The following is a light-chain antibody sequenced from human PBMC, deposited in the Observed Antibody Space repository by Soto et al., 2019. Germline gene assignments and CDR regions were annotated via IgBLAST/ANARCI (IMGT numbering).Light chain of an antibody. Sequence: QSVLTQPPSASGTPGQRVSISCSGSSPNIGSNTVNWYQQLPGTAPKLLIYSNNQRPSGVPDRFSGSKSGTSASLAIGGLQSEDEADYYCAAWDDSLNGPVVFGGGTKLTVL. CDR3: AAWDDSLNGPVV. V-gene: IGLV1-44*01. J-gene: IGLJ2*01. CDR1: SPNIGSNT. CDR2: SNN.